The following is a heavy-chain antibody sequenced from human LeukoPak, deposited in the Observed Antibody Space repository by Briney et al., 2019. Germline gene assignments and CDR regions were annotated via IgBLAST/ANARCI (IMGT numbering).Heavy chain of an antibody. CDR3: ATARGVWGAVAAFDP. J-gene: IGHJ5*02. CDR2: MNPNSGNT. CDR1: GYTFTSYD. V-gene: IGHV1-8*03. D-gene: IGHD6-19*01. Sequence: ASVKVSCKASGYTFTSYDINWVRQATGQGLEWMGWMNPNSGNTGYAQKFQGRVTITRNTSISTAYMELSSLRSEDTAVYYCATARGVWGAVAAFDPWGQGTLVTVSS.